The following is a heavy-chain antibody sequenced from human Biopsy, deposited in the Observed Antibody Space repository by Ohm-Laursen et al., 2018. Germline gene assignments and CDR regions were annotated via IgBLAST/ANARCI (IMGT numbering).Heavy chain of an antibody. Sequence: SLRLSCSASGFIFSTYTMNWVRQAPGEGLEWVSSISSRSSDIYYADSVKGRFTISRDNAKNSLFLHMNSLRAEDTAVYYCARESALKWYQSLPYFNGRDVWGQGTTVTVSS. V-gene: IGHV3-21*01. D-gene: IGHD2-2*01. CDR3: ARESALKWYQSLPYFNGRDV. CDR2: ISSRSSDI. CDR1: GFIFSTYT. J-gene: IGHJ6*02.